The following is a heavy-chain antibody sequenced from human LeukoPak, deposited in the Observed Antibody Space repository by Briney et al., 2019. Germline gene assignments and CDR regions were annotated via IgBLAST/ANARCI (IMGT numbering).Heavy chain of an antibody. Sequence: GGSLRLSCAASGFTFSSHWMHWVRQGPGKGLVWVARIDSHGRSASYGVSVKGRFTISRDNAKNTLYLQMNSLRAEDTAVYYCARDRDPIIAVAGTLDYWGQGTLVTVSS. CDR1: GFTFSSHW. J-gene: IGHJ4*02. D-gene: IGHD6-19*01. V-gene: IGHV3-74*01. CDR3: ARDRDPIIAVAGTLDY. CDR2: IDSHGRSA.